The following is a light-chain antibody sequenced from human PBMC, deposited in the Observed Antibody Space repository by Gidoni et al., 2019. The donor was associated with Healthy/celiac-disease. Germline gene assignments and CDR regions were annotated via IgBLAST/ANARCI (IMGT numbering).Light chain of an antibody. V-gene: IGKV3-20*01. CDR1: QSVSSSY. Sequence: IVLTQSPGTLSLSPGERATLSCRASQSVSSSYLAWYQQKPGQAPRLLIHGASSRATGIPDRFSGSGSGTDFTLTISRLGPEDFAVYYCQQYESSPLTFGGGTKVEIK. CDR3: QQYESSPLT. CDR2: GAS. J-gene: IGKJ4*01.